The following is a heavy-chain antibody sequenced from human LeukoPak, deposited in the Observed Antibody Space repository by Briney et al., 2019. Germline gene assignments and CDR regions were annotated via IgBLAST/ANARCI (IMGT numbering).Heavy chain of an antibody. J-gene: IGHJ3*02. D-gene: IGHD2-2*01. Sequence: PSQTLSLTCTVSGGSISSGGYYWSWIRQHPGKGLEWIGYIYYSGSTYYNPSLKSRVTISVDTSKNQFSLKLSSVTAADTAVYYCAREGGCSSTSCLDAFDIWGQGTMVTVSS. V-gene: IGHV4-31*03. CDR3: AREGGCSSTSCLDAFDI. CDR2: IYYSGST. CDR1: GGSISSGGYY.